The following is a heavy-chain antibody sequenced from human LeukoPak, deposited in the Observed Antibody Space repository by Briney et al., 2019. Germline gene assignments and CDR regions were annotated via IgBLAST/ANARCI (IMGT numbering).Heavy chain of an antibody. J-gene: IGHJ4*02. Sequence: GGSLRLSCAASGFTFSSYGMHWVRQAPGKGLEWVAAIWYDGSNKYYADSVKGRFTISRDNSKNTLYLEVNSLRAEDTAVYYCAIGAWPNYGDHGFDYRGQGTLVTVSS. V-gene: IGHV3-33*01. CDR2: IWYDGSNK. CDR3: AIGAWPNYGDHGFDY. D-gene: IGHD4-17*01. CDR1: GFTFSSYG.